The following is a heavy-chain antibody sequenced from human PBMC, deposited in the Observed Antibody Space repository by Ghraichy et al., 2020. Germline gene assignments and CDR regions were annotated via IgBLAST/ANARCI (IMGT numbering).Heavy chain of an antibody. CDR1: GYTFTGYY. J-gene: IGHJ5*02. CDR2: INPNSGGT. V-gene: IGHV1-2*02. D-gene: IGHD3-22*01. CDR3: ARADSSGYYYMRINNPFDP. Sequence: ASVKVSCKASGYTFTGYYMHWVRQAPGQGLEWMGWINPNSGGTNYAQKFQGRVTMTRDTSISTAYMELSRLRSDDTAVYYCARADSSGYYYMRINNPFDPWGQGTLVTVSS.